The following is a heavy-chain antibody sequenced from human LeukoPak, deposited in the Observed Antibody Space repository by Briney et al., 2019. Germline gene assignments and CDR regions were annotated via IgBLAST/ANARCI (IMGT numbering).Heavy chain of an antibody. CDR3: ARPAVGEGSFDY. D-gene: IGHD3-10*01. V-gene: IGHV1-2*02. CDR2: INPNSGGT. J-gene: IGHJ4*02. Sequence: ASVKVSCKASGYTFTGYYMHWVRPAPGQGLEWMGWINPNSGGTNYAQKFQGRVTMTRDTSISTAYMELSRLRSDDTAVYYCARPAVGEGSFDYWGQGTLVTVSS. CDR1: GYTFTGYY.